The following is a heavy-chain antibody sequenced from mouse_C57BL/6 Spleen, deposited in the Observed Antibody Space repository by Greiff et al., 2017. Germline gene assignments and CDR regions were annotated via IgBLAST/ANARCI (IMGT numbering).Heavy chain of an antibody. Sequence: VQLKQSGGDLVKPGGSLKLSCAASGFTFSSYGMSWVRQTPDKRLEWVATISSGGSYTYYPDSVKGRFTISRDNAKNTLYLQMSSLKSEDTAMYYCARQGGTGGYWYFDVWGTGTTVTVSS. CDR1: GFTFSSYG. CDR2: ISSGGSYT. J-gene: IGHJ1*03. D-gene: IGHD3-3*01. CDR3: ARQGGTGGYWYFDV. V-gene: IGHV5-6*01.